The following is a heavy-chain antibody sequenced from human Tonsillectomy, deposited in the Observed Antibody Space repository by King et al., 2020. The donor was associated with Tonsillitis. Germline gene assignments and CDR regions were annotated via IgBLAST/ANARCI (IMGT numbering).Heavy chain of an antibody. CDR3: AKDRDGNVDY. V-gene: IGHV3-30*18. CDR1: GFTFSSYG. J-gene: IGHJ4*02. D-gene: IGHD5-24*01. Sequence: VQLVESGGGVVQPGRSLRLSCAASGFTFSSYGMHWVRQAPGKGLEWVAVISYDGSNKYYADSVKGRLTIYRDNSKNTLYLQMNILRAEDTAVYYCAKDRDGNVDYWGQGTLVTVSS. CDR2: ISYDGSNK.